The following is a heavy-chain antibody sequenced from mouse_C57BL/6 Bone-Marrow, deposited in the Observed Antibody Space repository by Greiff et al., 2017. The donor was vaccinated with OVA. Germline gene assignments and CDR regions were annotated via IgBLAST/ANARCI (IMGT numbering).Heavy chain of an antibody. J-gene: IGHJ4*01. D-gene: IGHD1-1*01. V-gene: IGHV1-18*01. CDR2: INPNNGGT. CDR3: ARGRFDYGSSSYAMDY. CDR1: GYTFTDYN. Sequence: VQLQQSGPELVTPGASVKIPCKASGYTFTDYNMDWVKQSHGKSLEWIGDINPNNGGTIYNQKFKGKATLTVDKSSSTAYMELRSLTSEDTAVYYCARGRFDYGSSSYAMDYWGQGTSVTVSS.